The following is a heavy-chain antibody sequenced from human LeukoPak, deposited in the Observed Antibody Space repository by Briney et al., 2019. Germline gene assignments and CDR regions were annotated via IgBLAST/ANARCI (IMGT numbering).Heavy chain of an antibody. CDR2: INSDGSST. CDR3: ARSWSSWYSAFDY. D-gene: IGHD6-13*01. Sequence: PGGSLRLSCAASGFTFSSYAMSWVRQAPGKGLEWVSRINSDGSSTSYADSVKGRFTISRDNAKNTLYLQMNSLRAEDTAVYYCARSWSSWYSAFDYWGQGTLVTVSS. V-gene: IGHV3-74*01. CDR1: GFTFSSYA. J-gene: IGHJ4*02.